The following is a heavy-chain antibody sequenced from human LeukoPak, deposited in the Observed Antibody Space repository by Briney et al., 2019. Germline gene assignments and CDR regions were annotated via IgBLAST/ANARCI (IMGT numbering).Heavy chain of an antibody. V-gene: IGHV1-58*01. CDR1: GFTFTSSA. D-gene: IGHD3-10*01. CDR3: AAGGSGSYYGSHFDY. Sequence: TSVTVSCKASGFTFTSSAVQWVRQARGQRLEWIGWIVVGSGNTNYAQKFQERATITRDMSTSTAYMELSSLRSEDTAVYYCAAGGSGSYYGSHFDYWGQGTLVTVSS. J-gene: IGHJ4*02. CDR2: IVVGSGNT.